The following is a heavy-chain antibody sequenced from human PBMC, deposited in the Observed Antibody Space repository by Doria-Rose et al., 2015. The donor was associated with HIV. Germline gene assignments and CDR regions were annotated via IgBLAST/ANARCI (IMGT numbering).Heavy chain of an antibody. J-gene: IGHJ4*02. CDR2: IFSDDER. Sequence: QITLKESGPVLVKPTETLTPTCTVSGVSLSSPGMGVSWIRQPPGKALEWLANIFSDDERSYKTSLKVRFTISSGTSKSQVVRTMTDMDPVDTATYYCARIKSSRWYHKYYFDFWGQGTLVIVSA. V-gene: IGHV2-26*01. CDR3: ARIKSSRWYHKYYFDF. CDR1: GVSLSSPGMG. D-gene: IGHD6-13*01.